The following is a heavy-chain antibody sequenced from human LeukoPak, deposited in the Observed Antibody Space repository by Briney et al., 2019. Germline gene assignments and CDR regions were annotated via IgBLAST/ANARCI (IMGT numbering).Heavy chain of an antibody. J-gene: IGHJ2*01. CDR2: ISYDGSNK. CDR1: GFTFSSYG. CDR3: AKAPGGMIVVAWYFDL. Sequence: PGGSLRLSCAASGFTFSSYGMHWVRQAPGKGLEWVAVISYDGSNKYYADSVKGRFTISRDNSKNTLYLQMNSLRAEDTAVYYCAKAPGGMIVVAWYFDLWGRGTLVTVSS. D-gene: IGHD3-22*01. V-gene: IGHV3-30*18.